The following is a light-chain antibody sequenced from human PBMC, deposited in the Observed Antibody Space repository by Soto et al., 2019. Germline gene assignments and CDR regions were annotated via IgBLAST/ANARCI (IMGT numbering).Light chain of an antibody. CDR2: CAS. CDR3: QQYNNWPPP. V-gene: IGKV3-15*01. J-gene: IGKJ5*01. CDR1: QSVRSN. Sequence: EIVMTQSPATLSVSPGERATLSFRSSQSVRSNLAWYQQKPGQAPRLLIYCASTRATGIPARFSGSGSGTEFTLTISSLQSEDFEVYYCQQYNNWPPPFGQGARLEIK.